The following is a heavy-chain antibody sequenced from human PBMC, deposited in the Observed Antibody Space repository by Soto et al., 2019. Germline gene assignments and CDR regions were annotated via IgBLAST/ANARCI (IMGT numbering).Heavy chain of an antibody. V-gene: IGHV3-7*01. CDR3: ARDFYGGYTYGPGDY. D-gene: IGHD5-18*01. CDR1: GFMFSAYW. Sequence: LRLSCAASGFMFSAYWMSWVRQAPGKGLEWVANIHGDGGKIYYVDSVKGRFTISRDNAKRSLYLQMNSLRAEDTAVYYCARDFYGGYTYGPGDYWGQGALVTVSS. CDR2: IHGDGGKI. J-gene: IGHJ4*02.